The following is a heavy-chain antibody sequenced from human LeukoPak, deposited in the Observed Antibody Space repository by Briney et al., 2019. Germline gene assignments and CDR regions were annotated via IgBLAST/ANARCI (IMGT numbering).Heavy chain of an antibody. CDR2: ISYDESNK. CDR3: AKDGVNWNSFDY. D-gene: IGHD1-20*01. V-gene: IGHV3-30*18. J-gene: IGHJ4*02. Sequence: PGGSLRLSCAASGFTFSSYGMHWVRQAPGKGLEWVAVISYDESNKYYADSVKGRFTISRDNSKNTLYLQMNSLRAEDTAVYYCAKDGVNWNSFDYWGQGTLVTVSS. CDR1: GFTFSSYG.